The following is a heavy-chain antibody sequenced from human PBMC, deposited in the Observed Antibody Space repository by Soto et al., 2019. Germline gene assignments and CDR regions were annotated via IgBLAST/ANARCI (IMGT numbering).Heavy chain of an antibody. CDR3: ARPLWRDDYNWGYFDL. CDR1: GFTFSSYA. D-gene: IGHD4-4*01. J-gene: IGHJ2*01. Sequence: QVQLVESGGGVVQPGRSLRLSCAASGFTFSSYAMHWVRQVPGKGLEWVAVISYDGSNKYYADSVKGRFTISRDNSKNTLYLQMNSLRAEGTAVYYCARPLWRDDYNWGYFDLWGRGTLVTVSS. CDR2: ISYDGSNK. V-gene: IGHV3-30-3*01.